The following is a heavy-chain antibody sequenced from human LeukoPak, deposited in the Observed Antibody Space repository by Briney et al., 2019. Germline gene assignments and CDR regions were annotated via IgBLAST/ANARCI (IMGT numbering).Heavy chain of an antibody. J-gene: IGHJ5*02. V-gene: IGHV3-23*01. CDR3: ARDRNYGWGSSEGWFDP. CDR2: ISGSGGST. Sequence: GESLRLSCAASGFTFSSYAMSWVRQAPGKGLEWVSAISGSGGSTYYADSVKGRFTISRDNSKNTLYLQMNSLRAEDTAVYYCARDRNYGWGSSEGWFDPWGEGALVT. CDR1: GFTFSSYA. D-gene: IGHD3-10*01.